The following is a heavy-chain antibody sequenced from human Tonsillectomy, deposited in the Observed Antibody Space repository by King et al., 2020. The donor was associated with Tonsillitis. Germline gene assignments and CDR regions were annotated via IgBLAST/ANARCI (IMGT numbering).Heavy chain of an antibody. J-gene: IGHJ4*02. Sequence: VQLVESGGGVVQPGRSLRLSCAASGFTFSSYGMHWVRQAPGKGLEWVAVISYYGSNKYYADSVKGRFTISRDNSKNTLYLQMNSLRAEDTAVYYCASRYDSSGYYYAPHFDYWGQGTLVTVSS. CDR3: ASRYDSSGYYYAPHFDY. CDR2: ISYYGSNK. V-gene: IGHV3-30*03. D-gene: IGHD3-22*01. CDR1: GFTFSSYG.